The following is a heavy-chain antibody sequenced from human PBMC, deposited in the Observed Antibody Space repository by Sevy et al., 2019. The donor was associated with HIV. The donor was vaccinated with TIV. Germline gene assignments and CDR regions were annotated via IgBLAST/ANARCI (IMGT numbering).Heavy chain of an antibody. CDR2: ISTGSTYT. V-gene: IGHV3-11*05. CDR3: AIVGHNSGSYDSDY. J-gene: IGHJ4*02. D-gene: IGHD6-19*01. Sequence: GGSLRLSCVASGFTFSDYYMSWIRQAPGKGLEWVSYISTGSTYTNYADSVKGRFTVSRDNSENSLYLQMNSLRAEDTAGYYCAIVGHNSGSYDSDYWGQGTLVTVSS. CDR1: GFTFSDYY.